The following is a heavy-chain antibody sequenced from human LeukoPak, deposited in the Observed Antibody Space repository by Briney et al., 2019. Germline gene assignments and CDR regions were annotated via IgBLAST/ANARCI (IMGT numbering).Heavy chain of an antibody. CDR3: ARIRPYCSGGTCYRPHYWYFDF. J-gene: IGHJ2*01. V-gene: IGHV2-5*02. Sequence: GFGPTLVNPTQTLTLTCTFSGFSLTTSGVGVGWIRQPPGKALEWLALINCDDQKVYSPSLQSRLSITKDTSKHQVVLTMTNMDPVDTATYYCARIRPYCSGGTCYRPHYWYFDFWGRGTLVTVSS. D-gene: IGHD2-15*01. CDR1: GFSLTTSGVG. CDR2: INCDDQK.